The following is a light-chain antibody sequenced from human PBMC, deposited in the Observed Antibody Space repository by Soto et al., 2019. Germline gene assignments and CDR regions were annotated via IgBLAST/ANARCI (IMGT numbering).Light chain of an antibody. CDR1: QSISSW. Sequence: DIQMTQSPSTLSASVGDRVTITCRASQSISSWLAWYQQKPGKAPKLLIYDASNLESGVPSRFSGSGSGTEFTLTISSLQPDDFATYYCQQSYSFPRTFGRGTKVEVK. V-gene: IGKV1-5*01. CDR3: QQSYSFPRT. J-gene: IGKJ4*02. CDR2: DAS.